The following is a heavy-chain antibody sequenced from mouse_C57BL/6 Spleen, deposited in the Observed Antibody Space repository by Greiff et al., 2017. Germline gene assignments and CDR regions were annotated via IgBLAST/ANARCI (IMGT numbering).Heavy chain of an antibody. CDR3: ARDSHSYFDY. CDR1: GFTFSSYA. V-gene: IGHV5-4*01. J-gene: IGHJ2*01. Sequence: DVQLQESGGGLVKPGGSLKLSCAASGFTFSSYAMSWVRQTPEKRLEWVATISDGGSYTYYPDNVKGRFTISRDNAKNNLYLQMSHLKSEDTAMYYCARDSHSYFDYWGQGTTLTVSS. CDR2: ISDGGSYT.